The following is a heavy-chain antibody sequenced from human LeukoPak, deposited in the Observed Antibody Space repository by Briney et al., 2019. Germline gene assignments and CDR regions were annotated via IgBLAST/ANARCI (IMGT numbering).Heavy chain of an antibody. CDR2: ICGNASCT. Sequence: GGSLRLSCPASGFTFINYAMSWVRQAPGRGLEGVSVICGNASCTLYAASVKGRFIISRANYRNTMYLYLQMNSLRAEDTAVYYCARHLATSGSYPLDYWGQGTPVTVSS. CDR1: GFTFINYA. D-gene: IGHD2-2*02. V-gene: IGHV3-23*01. CDR3: ARHLATSGSYPLDY. J-gene: IGHJ4*02.